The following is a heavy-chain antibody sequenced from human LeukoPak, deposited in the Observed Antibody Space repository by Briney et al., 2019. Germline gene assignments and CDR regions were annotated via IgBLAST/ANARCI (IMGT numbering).Heavy chain of an antibody. Sequence: PGGSLRLSCAGSGFTFSSNPLSWVRQAPGKGLEWVSAINPSGGNTYYADSVRGRFTISRDNSKNTLYLQMNSLRAEDTAVYYCASHAWELKGYWGQGTLATVSS. V-gene: IGHV3-23*01. CDR1: GFTFSSNP. CDR2: INPSGGNT. D-gene: IGHD1-26*01. J-gene: IGHJ4*02. CDR3: ASHAWELKGY.